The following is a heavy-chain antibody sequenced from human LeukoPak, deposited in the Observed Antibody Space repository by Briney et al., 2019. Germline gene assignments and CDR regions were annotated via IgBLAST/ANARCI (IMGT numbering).Heavy chain of an antibody. CDR3: ARHKVRDYMDV. J-gene: IGHJ6*03. CDR1: GASISSSAYY. V-gene: IGHV4-39*01. D-gene: IGHD3-22*01. Sequence: SETLSLTCTVSGASISSSAYYWGWIRQPPGKGLEWIGNIYYTGNTYYNPSLKSRVTISVDTSKNQFSLKLSSVTATDTAVYYCARHKVRDYMDVWGKGTTVTISS. CDR2: IYYTGNT.